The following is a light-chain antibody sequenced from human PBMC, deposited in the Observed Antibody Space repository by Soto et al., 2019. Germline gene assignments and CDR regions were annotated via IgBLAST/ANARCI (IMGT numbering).Light chain of an antibody. J-gene: IGLJ2*01. Sequence: QSALTQPASVSGSPGQSITISCSGTPSDIGAYNYVSWYQHLPGKAPEVIIYDVTNRPSGVSSRFSGSKSGTTASLTISGLQAEDEGNYFCGSYNITRTLMIFGGGTKLTVL. V-gene: IGLV2-14*03. CDR3: GSYNITRTLMI. CDR2: DVT. CDR1: PSDIGAYNY.